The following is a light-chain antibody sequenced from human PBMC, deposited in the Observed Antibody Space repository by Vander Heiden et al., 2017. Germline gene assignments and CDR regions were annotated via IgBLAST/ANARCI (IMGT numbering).Light chain of an antibody. V-gene: IGKV3-11*02. CDR2: DAS. Sequence: EIVLTHSPATLSLSPGERATLSCRASQSVSSYLAWYQQKPGKAPRLLIYDASNRATGVPARFSGSGSERDFTLTISSLEPEDFAIYYCQQRSTWPDVFGGGTMVEIK. J-gene: IGKJ4*01. CDR3: QQRSTWPDV. CDR1: QSVSSY.